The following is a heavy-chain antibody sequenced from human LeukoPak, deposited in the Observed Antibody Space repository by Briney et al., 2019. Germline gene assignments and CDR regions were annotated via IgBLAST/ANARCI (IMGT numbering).Heavy chain of an antibody. V-gene: IGHV4-59*01. Sequence: SETLSLTCTVSGGSISSYYWSWIRQPPGKGLGWIGYIYYSGSTNYNPSLKSRVTISVDTSKNQFSLKLSSVTAADTAVYYCARDFLQDDAFGIWGQGTMVTVSS. J-gene: IGHJ3*02. CDR1: GGSISSYY. CDR2: IYYSGST. D-gene: IGHD5-24*01. CDR3: ARDFLQDDAFGI.